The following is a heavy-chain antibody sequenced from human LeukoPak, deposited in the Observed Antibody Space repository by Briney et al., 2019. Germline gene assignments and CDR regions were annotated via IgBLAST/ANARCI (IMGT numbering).Heavy chain of an antibody. CDR2: IYPSDSDT. V-gene: IGHV5-51*01. J-gene: IGHJ4*02. D-gene: IGHD4-23*01. Sequence: GESLKISCKGSGYSFTSNWIGWVRQMPGKGLEWMGVIYPSDSDTRYSPSFQGQVTISADKSISPAYLQWRSLKVSDSAMYYCARLTAVVTFDYWGQGTLVTVSS. CDR1: GYSFTSNW. CDR3: ARLTAVVTFDY.